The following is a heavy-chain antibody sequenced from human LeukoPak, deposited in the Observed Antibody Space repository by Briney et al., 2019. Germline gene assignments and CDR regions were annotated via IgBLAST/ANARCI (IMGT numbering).Heavy chain of an antibody. D-gene: IGHD3-22*01. CDR3: TTVIAYDSNGQ. V-gene: IGHV3-7*01. CDR2: IREDGSEK. J-gene: IGHJ4*02. CDR1: GFTFSSSW. Sequence: PGGSLRLSCAASGFTFSSSWMTWVRQAPGKGLEWVASIREDGSEKTSVDSVKGRFTISRDNAKNSLYLQMDSLRAEDTAVYYCTTVIAYDSNGQGGQGTLVTVSS.